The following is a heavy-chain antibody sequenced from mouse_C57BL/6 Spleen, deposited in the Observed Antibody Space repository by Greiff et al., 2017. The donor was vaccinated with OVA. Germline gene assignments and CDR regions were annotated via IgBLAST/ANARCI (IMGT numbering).Heavy chain of an antibody. D-gene: IGHD1-1*01. Sequence: VQLQQSGAELVRPGASVTLSCKASGYTFTDYEMHWVKQTPVHGLEWIGAIDPETGGTAYNQKFKGKAILTADKSSSTAYMRLRSLTSEDSAVYYCTKFITTVGAMDYWGQGTSVTVSS. V-gene: IGHV1-15*01. CDR2: IDPETGGT. CDR1: GYTFTDYE. J-gene: IGHJ4*01. CDR3: TKFITTVGAMDY.